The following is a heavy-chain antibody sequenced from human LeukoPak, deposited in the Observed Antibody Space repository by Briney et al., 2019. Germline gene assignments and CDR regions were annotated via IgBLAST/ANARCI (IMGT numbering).Heavy chain of an antibody. CDR3: AILQNTYYDILTGRAWHPWFDY. D-gene: IGHD3-9*01. Sequence: SETLSLTCAVSGGSISSSNWWSWVRQPPGKGLEWIGEIYHSGSTNYNPSLKSRVTISVDKSKNQLSLKLSSVTAADTAVYYCAILQNTYYDILTGRAWHPWFDYWGQGTLVTVSS. J-gene: IGHJ4*02. CDR2: IYHSGST. V-gene: IGHV4-4*02. CDR1: GGSISSSNW.